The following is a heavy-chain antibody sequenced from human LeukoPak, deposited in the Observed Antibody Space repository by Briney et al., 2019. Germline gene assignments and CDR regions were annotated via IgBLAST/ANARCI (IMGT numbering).Heavy chain of an antibody. Sequence: GGSLRLSCAASGFTFSSYAVHWVRQAPGKGLEWVAVISYDGSNKYYADSVKGRFTISRDNSKNTLYLQMNSLRAGDTSVYYCARSVGYCSSTSCYTRAYNWFDPWGQGTLVTVSS. CDR1: GFTFSSYA. CDR3: ARSVGYCSSTSCYTRAYNWFDP. J-gene: IGHJ5*02. D-gene: IGHD2-2*02. CDR2: ISYDGSNK. V-gene: IGHV3-30*01.